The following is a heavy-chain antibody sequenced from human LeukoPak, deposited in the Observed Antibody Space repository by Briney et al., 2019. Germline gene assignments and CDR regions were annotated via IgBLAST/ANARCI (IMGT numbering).Heavy chain of an antibody. J-gene: IGHJ3*02. CDR1: GFTFSDYY. V-gene: IGHV4-34*01. CDR2: IYHSGST. D-gene: IGHD5/OR15-5a*01. CDR3: ARFGRLSTADAFDI. Sequence: LRLSCAASGFTFSDYYMSWIRQAPGKGLEWIGEIYHSGSTNYNPSLKSRVTISVDKSKNQFSLKLSSVTAADTAVYYCARFGRLSTADAFDIWGQGTMVTVSS.